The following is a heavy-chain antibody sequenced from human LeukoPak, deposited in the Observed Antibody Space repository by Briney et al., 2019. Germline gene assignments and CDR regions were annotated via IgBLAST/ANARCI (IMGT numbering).Heavy chain of an antibody. V-gene: IGHV4-61*05. CDR1: GGSISSSSYY. Sequence: SETLSLTCTVSGGSISSSSYYWGWIRQPPGKGLEWIGYIYYSGSTNYNPSLKSRVTISVDTSKNQFSLKLSSVTAADTAVYYCARVRGVGATYHDRPYYFDYWGQGTLVTVSS. CDR3: ARVRGVGATYHDRPYYFDY. D-gene: IGHD1-26*01. CDR2: IYYSGST. J-gene: IGHJ4*02.